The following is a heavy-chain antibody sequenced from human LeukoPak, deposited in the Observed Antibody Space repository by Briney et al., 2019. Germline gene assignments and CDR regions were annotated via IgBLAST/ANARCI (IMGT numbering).Heavy chain of an antibody. CDR1: GGSISSDSYY. Sequence: SQTLSLTCTVSGGSISSDSYYWSWIRQPAGKGLEWIGRIYASGSTNYNPSLKSRVTISVDTSKTQFSLNLISVTAADTAVYYCANRGSSPGAFDIWGQGTMVAVSS. CDR2: IYASGST. D-gene: IGHD6-13*01. CDR3: ANRGSSPGAFDI. V-gene: IGHV4-61*02. J-gene: IGHJ3*02.